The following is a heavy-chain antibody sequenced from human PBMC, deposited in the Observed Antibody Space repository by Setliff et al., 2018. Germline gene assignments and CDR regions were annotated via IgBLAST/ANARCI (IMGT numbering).Heavy chain of an antibody. J-gene: IGHJ4*02. CDR1: GYTLTELS. Sequence: GASVKVSCKVSGYTLTELSMHWVRQAPGKGLEWMGGFDPEDGETIYAQKFQGRVTMTEDTSTDTAYMELSGLRSEDTAVYYCATGGTYGSGSSYDYWGQGTLVTVSS. V-gene: IGHV1-24*01. CDR2: FDPEDGET. D-gene: IGHD3-10*01. CDR3: ATGGTYGSGSSYDY.